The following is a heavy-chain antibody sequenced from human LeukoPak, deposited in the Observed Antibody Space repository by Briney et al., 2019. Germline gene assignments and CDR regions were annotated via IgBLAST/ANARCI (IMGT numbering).Heavy chain of an antibody. V-gene: IGHV4-59*01. Sequence: SETLTLTCTVSGGSISSYYWSWIRQPPGKGLEWIGYIYYSGSTNYNPSLKSRVTISVDTSKNQFSLKLSSVTAADTAVYYCARDGPLYDCSSTSCYYRYYGMDVWGQGTTVTVSS. J-gene: IGHJ6*02. CDR3: ARDGPLYDCSSTSCYYRYYGMDV. CDR2: IYYSGST. CDR1: GGSISSYY. D-gene: IGHD2-2*01.